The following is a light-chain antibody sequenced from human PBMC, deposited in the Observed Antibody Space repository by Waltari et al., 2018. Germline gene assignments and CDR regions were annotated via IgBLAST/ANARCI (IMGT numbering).Light chain of an antibody. V-gene: IGKV3-20*01. CDR3: QKYGSLPAT. CDR2: DAS. J-gene: IGKJ1*01. Sequence: EIMLTQSPGTLSLSPGERATLSCRASQGISRFLAWYQQKPGQAPRLLIYDASTRATGIPDRFSGSGSGTDFSLTISRLEPEDIAVYYCQKYGSLPATFGQGTKVEIK. CDR1: QGISRF.